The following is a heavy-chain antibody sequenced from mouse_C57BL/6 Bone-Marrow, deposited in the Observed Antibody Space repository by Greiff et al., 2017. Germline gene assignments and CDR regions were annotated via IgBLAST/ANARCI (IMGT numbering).Heavy chain of an antibody. CDR1: GYTFTSYW. CDR3: TRHWSDYAMDY. CDR2: IDPYDSYT. J-gene: IGHJ4*01. Sequence: QVQLQQSGAELVRPGTSVKLSCKASGYTFTSYWMHWVKQRPGQGLEWIGVIDPYDSYTNYNQKFKGKATLTVDTSSSTAYMQLSSLTSEDSADYYCTRHWSDYAMDYWGQGTSVTVSS. V-gene: IGHV1-59*01.